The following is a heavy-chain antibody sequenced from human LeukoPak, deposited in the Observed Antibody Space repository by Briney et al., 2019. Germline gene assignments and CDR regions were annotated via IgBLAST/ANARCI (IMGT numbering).Heavy chain of an antibody. J-gene: IGHJ4*02. CDR3: ARVPYYYNSSGAY. D-gene: IGHD3-22*01. V-gene: IGHV4-61*01. CDR1: GGSVNSGSFY. CDR2: IYYSGST. Sequence: SETLSLTCTVSGGSVNSGSFYWSWIRQPPGKGLERIGYIYYSGSTNYNPSLKSRVTISIDTSKNQFSLKLSSVTAADTAVYYCARVPYYYNSSGAYWGQGTLVTVSS.